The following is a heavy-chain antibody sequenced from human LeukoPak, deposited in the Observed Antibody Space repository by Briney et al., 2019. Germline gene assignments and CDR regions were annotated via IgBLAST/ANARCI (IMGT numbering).Heavy chain of an antibody. D-gene: IGHD1-1*01. CDR3: AIGYNWNDGLDF. J-gene: IGHJ4*02. V-gene: IGHV1-2*02. Sequence: ASVKVSCKASGYTFTTYYIHWVRQAPGQGLEWMGWINPENGDTKSAQRFQGRVTMTRDSSISTGYMTLSRLRSDDTAVYYCAIGYNWNDGLDFWGQGALVTVSS. CDR1: GYTFTTYY. CDR2: INPENGDT.